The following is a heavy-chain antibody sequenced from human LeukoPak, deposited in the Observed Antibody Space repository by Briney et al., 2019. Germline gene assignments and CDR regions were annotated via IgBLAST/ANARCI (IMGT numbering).Heavy chain of an antibody. CDR1: GFTFSSYW. D-gene: IGHD4-17*01. CDR3: ARESGNGDYGFDY. J-gene: IGHJ4*02. Sequence: GGSLRLSCAASGFTFSSYWMSWVRQAPGKGLECVANIKQDGSEKYYVDSVKGRFTISRDNARNSLYLQMNSLRAEDTAVYYCARESGNGDYGFDYWGQGTLVTVSS. CDR2: IKQDGSEK. V-gene: IGHV3-7*01.